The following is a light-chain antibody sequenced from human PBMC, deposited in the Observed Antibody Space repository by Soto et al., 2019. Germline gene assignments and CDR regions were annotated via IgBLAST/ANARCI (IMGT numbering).Light chain of an antibody. V-gene: IGLV2-14*01. CDR3: SSYTSGSREV. CDR1: SSDIGGYNY. CDR2: DVS. J-gene: IGLJ2*01. Sequence: QSALTQPASVSGSPGQSITISCTGTSSDIGGYNYVSWYQQHPGKAPKLMIYDVSNRPSGVSNRFSGSKSGNTASLTISGLQTEDEADYYCSSYTSGSREVFGGGTKVTVL.